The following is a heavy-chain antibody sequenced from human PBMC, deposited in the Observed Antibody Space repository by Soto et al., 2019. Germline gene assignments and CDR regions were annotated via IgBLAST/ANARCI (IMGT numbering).Heavy chain of an antibody. J-gene: IGHJ4*02. V-gene: IGHV4-59*01. D-gene: IGHD6-6*01. CDR2: IYYSGST. Sequence: PSETLSLTCTVSGGSISSYYWSWIRQPPGKGLEWIGYIYYSGSTNYNPSLKSRVTISVDTSKNQFSLKLSSVTAADTAVYYCARDPTTIEARREAGYWGQGTLVTVSS. CDR3: ARDPTTIEARREAGY. CDR1: GGSISSYY.